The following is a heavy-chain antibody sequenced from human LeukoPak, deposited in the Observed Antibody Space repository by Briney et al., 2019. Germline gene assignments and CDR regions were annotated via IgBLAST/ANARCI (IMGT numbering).Heavy chain of an antibody. Sequence: PGGSLRLSCAASGFTFSSYGMHWVRQAPGKGLEWVAFIRCDGSNKYYADSVKGRFTISRDNSKNSLYLQMNSLRAEDTAVYYCASWDHCSSTSCYTGLDNWFDPWGQGTLVTVSS. CDR3: ASWDHCSSTSCYTGLDNWFDP. J-gene: IGHJ5*02. V-gene: IGHV3-30*02. CDR2: IRCDGSNK. D-gene: IGHD2-2*02. CDR1: GFTFSSYG.